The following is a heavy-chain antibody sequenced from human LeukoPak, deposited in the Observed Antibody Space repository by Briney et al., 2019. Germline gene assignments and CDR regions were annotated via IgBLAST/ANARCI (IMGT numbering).Heavy chain of an antibody. V-gene: IGHV1-2*02. CDR2: INPNSGGT. CDR3: ARTPSDYDSSGYYDY. J-gene: IGHJ4*02. CDR1: GYTFTGYY. Sequence: GASVKVSCKASGYTFTGYYMHWVRQAPGQGLEWMGWINPNSGGTNYAQKFQGRVTMTRDTSISTAYMELSRLRSDDTAVYYCARTPSDYDSSGYYDYWGQGTLATVSS. D-gene: IGHD3-22*01.